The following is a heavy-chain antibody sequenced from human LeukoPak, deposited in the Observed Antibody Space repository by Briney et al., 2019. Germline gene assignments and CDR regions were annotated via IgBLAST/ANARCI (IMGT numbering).Heavy chain of an antibody. J-gene: IGHJ4*02. CDR3: ARAPPDSSSWYGGGYYFDY. CDR1: GGTFSSYA. Sequence: SVKVSCKASGGTFSSYAISWVRQAPGQGLEWMGGIIPIFGKANYAQKFQGRVTITADESTSTAYMELSSLRSEDTAVYYCARAPPDSSSWYGGGYYFDYWGQGTLVTVSS. CDR2: IIPIFGKA. V-gene: IGHV1-69*01. D-gene: IGHD6-13*01.